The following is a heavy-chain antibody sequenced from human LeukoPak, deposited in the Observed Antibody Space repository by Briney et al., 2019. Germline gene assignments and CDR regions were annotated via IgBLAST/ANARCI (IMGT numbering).Heavy chain of an antibody. CDR2: IYYSGST. CDR1: GGSISSYY. D-gene: IGHD3-10*01. J-gene: IGHJ3*02. CDR3: ARDRDRSYGSGLRDAFDI. V-gene: IGHV4-59*01. Sequence: SETLSLTCTVSGGSISSYYWSWIRQPPGKGLEWIGYIYYSGSTNYNPSLKSRVTISVDMSKNQFSLKLSSVTAADTAVYYCARDRDRSYGSGLRDAFDIWGQGTMVTVSS.